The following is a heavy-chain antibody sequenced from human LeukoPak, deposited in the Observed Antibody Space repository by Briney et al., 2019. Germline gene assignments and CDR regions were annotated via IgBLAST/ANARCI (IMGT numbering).Heavy chain of an antibody. V-gene: IGHV3-30*02. CDR3: ARAKRYYYDSSGYYSLDY. CDR1: GFTFSSFG. Sequence: PGGSLRLSCGASGFTFSSFGMHWVRQAPGKGLEWVAFIRFDGSNKYYADSVKGRFTISRDNSKNTLFLQVNSLRAEDTAVYYCARAKRYYYDSSGYYSLDYWGQGTLVTVSS. D-gene: IGHD3-22*01. J-gene: IGHJ4*02. CDR2: IRFDGSNK.